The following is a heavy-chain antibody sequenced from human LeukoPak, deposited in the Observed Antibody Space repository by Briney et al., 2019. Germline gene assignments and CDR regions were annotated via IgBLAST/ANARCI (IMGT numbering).Heavy chain of an antibody. V-gene: IGHV4-59*01. Sequence: SETLSLTCTVSGDSISDYYGSWIRQPPGRGLEWLGYIYHSGITTYSPSLTSRVTMSADTATNHSSLRLNSATAADTALYYCARAWSLVGATFHYWGQGTLVTVSS. CDR2: IYHSGIT. CDR1: GDSISDYY. CDR3: ARAWSLVGATFHY. J-gene: IGHJ4*02. D-gene: IGHD1-26*01.